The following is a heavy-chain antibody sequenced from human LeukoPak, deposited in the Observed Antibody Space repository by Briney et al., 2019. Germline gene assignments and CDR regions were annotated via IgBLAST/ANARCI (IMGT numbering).Heavy chain of an antibody. Sequence: ASVKVSCKASGYTFTSHWMHWVRQAPGQGLEWMGIINPSGGSTSYSQKFQGRVTMTRDMSTSTVYMELSGLRSEDTAVYYCARDSPPFWSGSYYFDYWGQGTLVTVSS. J-gene: IGHJ4*02. CDR3: ARDSPPFWSGSYYFDY. D-gene: IGHD3-3*01. CDR1: GYTFTSHW. V-gene: IGHV1-46*01. CDR2: INPSGGST.